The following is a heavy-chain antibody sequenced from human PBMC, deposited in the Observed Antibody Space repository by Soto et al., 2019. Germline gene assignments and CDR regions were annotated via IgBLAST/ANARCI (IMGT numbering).Heavy chain of an antibody. CDR2: IYYSGST. Sequence: SETLSLTCTVSGGSISSYYWSWIRQPPGKGLEWIGYIYYSGSTNYNPSLKSRVTISVDTSKNQFSLKLSSVTAADTAVYYCARIGYGDSHFDYWGQGTLVTVSS. J-gene: IGHJ4*02. D-gene: IGHD4-17*01. CDR3: ARIGYGDSHFDY. CDR1: GGSISSYY. V-gene: IGHV4-59*01.